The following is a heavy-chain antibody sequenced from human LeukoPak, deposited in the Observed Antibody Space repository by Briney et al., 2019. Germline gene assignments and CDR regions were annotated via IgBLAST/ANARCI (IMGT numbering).Heavy chain of an antibody. CDR3: AKVYGGSGSYYYYYYGMDV. J-gene: IGHJ6*02. V-gene: IGHV3-30*18. Sequence: GGSLRLSCAASGFTFSSYGMHWVRQAPGKGLEWVAVISYDGSNKYYADSAKGRFTISRDNSKNTLFLQMNSLRAEDTAVYYCAKVYGGSGSYYYYYYGMDVWGQGTTVTVSS. CDR2: ISYDGSNK. D-gene: IGHD3-10*01. CDR1: GFTFSSYG.